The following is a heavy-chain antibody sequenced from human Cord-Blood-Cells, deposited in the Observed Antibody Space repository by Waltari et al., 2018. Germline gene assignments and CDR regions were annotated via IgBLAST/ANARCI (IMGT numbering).Heavy chain of an antibody. CDR1: GFTFSSYS. V-gene: IGHV3-48*02. CDR2: ISSSSSTI. CDR3: ARDSGYCSGVSCYYDAFDI. D-gene: IGHD2-15*01. Sequence: EVQLVESGGGLVQPGGSLRLSCAASGFTFSSYSMNWVRQAPGKGLEWVSYISSSSSTIYYADSVKGRFTISRDNAKNSLYLQMNSLRDEDTAVYYCARDSGYCSGVSCYYDAFDIWGQGTMVTVSS. J-gene: IGHJ3*02.